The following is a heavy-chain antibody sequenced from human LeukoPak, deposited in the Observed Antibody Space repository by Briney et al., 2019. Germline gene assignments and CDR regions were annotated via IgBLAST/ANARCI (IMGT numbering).Heavy chain of an antibody. CDR1: RGSVNSNSYY. D-gene: IGHD3-16*01. V-gene: IGHV4-39*07. J-gene: IGHJ4*02. CDR3: ARSRGIYDSPEH. Sequence: RPSETLSLTCTVSRGSVNSNSYYWGWIRQPPGKGLEWIGTIYYSGNTYYNPSLESRVTISVDTSKNQFSLKLTSVTAADTAVYYCARSRGIYDSPEHWGQGTLVTVSS. CDR2: IYYSGNT.